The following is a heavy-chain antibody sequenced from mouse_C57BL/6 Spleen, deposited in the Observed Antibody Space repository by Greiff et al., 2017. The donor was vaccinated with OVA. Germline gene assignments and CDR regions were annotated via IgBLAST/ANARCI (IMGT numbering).Heavy chain of an antibody. CDR1: GYTFTSYW. Sequence: QVQLKQPGTELVKPGASVKLSCKASGYTFTSYWMHWVKQRPGQGLEWIGNINPSNGGTNYNEKFKSKATLTVDKSSSTAYMQLSSLTSEDSAVYYCARSFTTGSSYVGYFDVWGTGTTVTVSS. CDR3: ARSFTTGSSYVGYFDV. CDR2: INPSNGGT. J-gene: IGHJ1*03. D-gene: IGHD1-1*01. V-gene: IGHV1-53*01.